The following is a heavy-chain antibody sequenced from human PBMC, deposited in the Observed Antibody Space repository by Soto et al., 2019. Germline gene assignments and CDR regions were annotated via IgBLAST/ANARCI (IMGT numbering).Heavy chain of an antibody. CDR1: GYDFSSYA. D-gene: IGHD1-26*01. J-gene: IGHJ4*02. CDR3: ARGLVGATFDY. CDR2: IIPILGIA. Sequence: GASVKVSCKASGYDFSSYAMHWVRQAPGQGLEWMGRIIPILGIANYAQKFQGRVTITADKSTSTAYMELSSLRSEDTAVYYCARGLVGATFDYWGQGTLVTVSS. V-gene: IGHV1-69*04.